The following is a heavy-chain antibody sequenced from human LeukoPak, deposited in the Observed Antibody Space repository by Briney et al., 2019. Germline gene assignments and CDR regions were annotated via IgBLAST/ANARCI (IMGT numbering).Heavy chain of an antibody. V-gene: IGHV3-7*01. CDR1: GFTFSSYW. D-gene: IGHD3-9*01. Sequence: GGSLRLSCEASGFTFSSYWMSWVRKAPGKGLEWVDHIKQDGSERYYVDSVRGGFTISGDNAKNSLYLQMNSLRAEDTAVYYCAREAYDILSGYYYYFDYWGQGTLVTVSS. CDR2: IKQDGSER. CDR3: AREAYDILSGYYYYFDY. J-gene: IGHJ4*02.